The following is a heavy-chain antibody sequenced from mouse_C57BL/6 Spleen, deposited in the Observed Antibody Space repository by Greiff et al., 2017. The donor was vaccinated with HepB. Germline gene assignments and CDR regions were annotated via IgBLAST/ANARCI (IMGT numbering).Heavy chain of an antibody. Sequence: QVQLQQPGAELVKPGASVKMSCKASGYTFTSYWITWAKQRPGQGLEWIGDIYPGSGSTNYNEKFKSKATLTVDTSSSTAYMQLSSLTSEDSAVYYCARETGGSGYPFAYWGQGTLVTVSA. CDR1: GYTFTSYW. J-gene: IGHJ3*01. D-gene: IGHD3-2*02. CDR2: IYPGSGST. V-gene: IGHV1-55*01. CDR3: ARETGGSGYPFAY.